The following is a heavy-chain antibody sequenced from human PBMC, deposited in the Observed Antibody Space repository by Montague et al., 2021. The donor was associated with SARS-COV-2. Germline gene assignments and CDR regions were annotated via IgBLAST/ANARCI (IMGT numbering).Heavy chain of an antibody. D-gene: IGHD5-12*01. CDR3: AHRPTLYSGYVASPFDP. V-gene: IGHV2-5*02. CDR1: GFSLSTSGVG. Sequence: PALVKPTQTLTLTCTFSGFSLSTSGVGVGWIRQPPGKALEWLALXXWDDEKRYSPSLKSRLTITKDTAKNQVVLTMTNMDPVDTATYYCAHRPTLYSGYVASPFDPWGQGTLVTVSS. CDR2: XXWDDEK. J-gene: IGHJ5*02.